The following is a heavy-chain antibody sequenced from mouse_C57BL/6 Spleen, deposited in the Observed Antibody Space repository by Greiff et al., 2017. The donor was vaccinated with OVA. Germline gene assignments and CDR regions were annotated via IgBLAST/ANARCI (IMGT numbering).Heavy chain of an antibody. V-gene: IGHV5-16*01. CDR2: INYDGSST. Sequence: EVKLMESEGGLVQPGSSMKLSCTASGFTFSDYYMAWVRQVPEKGLEWVANINYDGSSTYYLDSLKSRFIISRDNAKNILYLQMSSLKSEDTATYYCARVAVDWYFDVWGTGTTVTVSS. J-gene: IGHJ1*03. CDR3: ARVAVDWYFDV. CDR1: GFTFSDYY. D-gene: IGHD3-3*01.